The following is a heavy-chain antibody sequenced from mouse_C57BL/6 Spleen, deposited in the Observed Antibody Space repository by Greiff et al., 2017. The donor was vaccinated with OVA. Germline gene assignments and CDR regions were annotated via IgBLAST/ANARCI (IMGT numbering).Heavy chain of an antibody. V-gene: IGHV1-82*01. CDR3: ARNDYDGGDFDY. CDR1: GYAFSSSW. CDR2: IYPGDGDT. D-gene: IGHD2-4*01. J-gene: IGHJ2*01. Sequence: QVQLQQSGPELVKPGASVKISCKASGYAFSSSWMNWVKQRPGKGLEWIGRIYPGDGDTNYNGKFKGKATLTADKSSSTAYMQLRSLTSEDSAVYFCARNDYDGGDFDYWGQGTTLTVSS.